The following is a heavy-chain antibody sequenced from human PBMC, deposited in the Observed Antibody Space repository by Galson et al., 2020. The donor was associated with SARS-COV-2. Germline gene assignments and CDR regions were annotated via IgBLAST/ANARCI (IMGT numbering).Heavy chain of an antibody. CDR1: DYTFLTYG. CDR3: ARDFYCSGGTCKDCFDP. D-gene: IGHD2-15*01. V-gene: IGHV1-18*04. Sequence: GVSVNVSCRASDYTFLTYGISWVRQASGQGLEWMGLISGDNGRTNYAQKFQGRVTMTTDTSTSTAYMELRSLRSDDTALYYCARDFYCSGGTCKDCFDPWGQGTLVTVSS. J-gene: IGHJ5*02. CDR2: ISGDNGRT.